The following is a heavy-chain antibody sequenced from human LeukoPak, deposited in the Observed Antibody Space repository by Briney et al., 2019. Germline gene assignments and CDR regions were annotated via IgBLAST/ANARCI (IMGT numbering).Heavy chain of an antibody. J-gene: IGHJ6*03. CDR2: MYTSGST. Sequence: PSETLSLTCTVSGDSISSYYWNWIRQPAGKGLEWIGRMYTSGSTNYNPSLNSRVTMSLDTSKNQFSLKLTSVTAADTAVYYCARGMATIMFYYYYYYMDVWGKGTTVTISS. V-gene: IGHV4-4*07. D-gene: IGHD5-24*01. CDR1: GDSISSYY. CDR3: ARGMATIMFYYYYYYMDV.